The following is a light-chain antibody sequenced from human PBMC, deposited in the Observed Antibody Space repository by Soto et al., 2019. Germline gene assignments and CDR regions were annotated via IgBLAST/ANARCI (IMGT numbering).Light chain of an antibody. V-gene: IGLV3-21*04. CDR3: QVWDSSSDLVV. Sequence: SYELTQPPSVSVAPGKTARITCGGNNIGSKRVQWYQQKPGQAPVLVIYYDSDRPSGIPERFSGSNSGNTATLTISRVEAGDEADYYCQVWDSSSDLVVFGGGTKLTVL. J-gene: IGLJ2*01. CDR2: YDS. CDR1: NIGSKR.